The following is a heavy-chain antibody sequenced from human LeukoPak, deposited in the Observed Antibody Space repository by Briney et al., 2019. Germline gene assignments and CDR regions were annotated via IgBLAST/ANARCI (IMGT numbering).Heavy chain of an antibody. CDR3: ARVLEQLAVFDY. D-gene: IGHD6-6*01. Sequence: SETLSLTCTVSGGSISSSSYYWGWIRQPPGKGLEWIGSIYYSGSTYYNPSLKSRVTISVDTSKNQFSLKLSPVTAADTAVYYCARVLEQLAVFDYWGQGTLVTVSS. J-gene: IGHJ4*02. V-gene: IGHV4-39*07. CDR1: GGSISSSSYY. CDR2: IYYSGST.